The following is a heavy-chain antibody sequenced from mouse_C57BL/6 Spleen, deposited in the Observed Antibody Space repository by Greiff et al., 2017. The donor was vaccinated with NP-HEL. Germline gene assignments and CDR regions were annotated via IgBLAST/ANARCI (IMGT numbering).Heavy chain of an antibody. CDR3: AREDYYGSSYGY. D-gene: IGHD1-1*01. V-gene: IGHV1-64*01. CDR2: IHPNSGST. J-gene: IGHJ2*01. Sequence: QVQLQQPGAELVKPGASVKLSCKASGYTFTSYWMHWVKQRPGQGLEWIGMIHPNSGSTNYNEKFKSKATLTVDKSSSTAYMQLSSRTSEDSAVYYCAREDYYGSSYGYWGQGTTLTVSS. CDR1: GYTFTSYW.